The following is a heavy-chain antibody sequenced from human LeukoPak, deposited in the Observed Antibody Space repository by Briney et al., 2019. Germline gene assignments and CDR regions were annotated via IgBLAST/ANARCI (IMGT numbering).Heavy chain of an antibody. D-gene: IGHD1-26*01. CDR3: ARDPYSGGYGAYYYYYMDV. V-gene: IGHV3-21*01. J-gene: IGHJ6*03. Sequence: PGGSLRLSCAASGFTFSSYAMSWVRQAPGKGLEWVSSITTSSSHIFYADSVRGRFTISRDNAENSLYLQMNSLRDEDTAVYYCARDPYSGGYGAYYYYYMDVWGKGTTVTVSS. CDR1: GFTFSSYA. CDR2: ITTSSSHI.